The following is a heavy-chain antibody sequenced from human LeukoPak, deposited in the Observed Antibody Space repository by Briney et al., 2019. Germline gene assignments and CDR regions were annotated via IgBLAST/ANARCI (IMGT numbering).Heavy chain of an antibody. J-gene: IGHJ3*02. CDR1: GYTFTGYY. CDR3: AREFCSGGSCYSSGGAFDI. Sequence: GASVNVSCKASGYTFTGYYMHWVRQAPGQGLEWMGWINPNSGGTNYAQKVQGRVTVTRDTSISTAYMELSRLRSDDTAVYYCAREFCSGGSCYSSGGAFDIWGQGAMVTVSS. D-gene: IGHD2-15*01. CDR2: INPNSGGT. V-gene: IGHV1-2*02.